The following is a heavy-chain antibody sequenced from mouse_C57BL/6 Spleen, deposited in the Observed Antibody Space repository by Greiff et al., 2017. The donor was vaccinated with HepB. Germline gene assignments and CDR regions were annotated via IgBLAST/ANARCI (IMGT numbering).Heavy chain of an antibody. CDR2: ISDGGSYT. J-gene: IGHJ2*01. CDR3: ARDNGNYERYFDY. Sequence: EVKLMESGGGLVKPGGSLKLSCAASGFTFSSYAMSWVRQTPEKRLEWVATISDGGSYTYYPDNVKGRFTISRDNAKNNLYLQMSHLKSEDTAMYYCARDNGNYERYFDYWGQGTTLTVSS. D-gene: IGHD2-1*01. V-gene: IGHV5-4*01. CDR1: GFTFSSYA.